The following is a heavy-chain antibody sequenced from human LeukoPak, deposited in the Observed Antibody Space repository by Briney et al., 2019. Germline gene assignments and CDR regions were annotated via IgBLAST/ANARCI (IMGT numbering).Heavy chain of an antibody. J-gene: IGHJ4*02. CDR1: GYRFTTYW. CDR2: IYPGDSDT. Sequence: RGESLKISCKASGYRFTTYWIGWVRQMPGKGLEWMGIIYPGDSDTRYSPSFEGQVTISADKSFTTAYPQWSSLKASDTAMYYCARQITDQSSGYDSIDYWGQGTLVTVSS. CDR3: ARQITDQSSGYDSIDY. D-gene: IGHD5-12*01. V-gene: IGHV5-51*01.